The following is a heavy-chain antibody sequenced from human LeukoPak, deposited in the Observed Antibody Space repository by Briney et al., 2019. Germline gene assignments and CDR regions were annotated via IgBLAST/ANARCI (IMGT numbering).Heavy chain of an antibody. J-gene: IGHJ5*02. CDR1: GGSISSGSYY. CDR3: VRAPRGDILTGYP. CDR2: IYTSGST. V-gene: IGHV4-61*02. Sequence: SQTLSLTCTVSGGSISSGSYYWSWIRQPAGKGLEWIGRIYTSGSTNYNPSLKSRVTISVDTSKNQFSLKLSSVTAADTAVYYCVRAPRGDILTGYPWGQGTLVTVSS. D-gene: IGHD3-9*01.